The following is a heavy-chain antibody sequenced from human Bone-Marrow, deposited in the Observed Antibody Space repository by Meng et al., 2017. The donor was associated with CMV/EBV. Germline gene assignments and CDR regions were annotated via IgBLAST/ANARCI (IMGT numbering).Heavy chain of an antibody. CDR2: ISSSGSTI. D-gene: IGHD6-13*01. J-gene: IGHJ3*02. CDR1: GFTFSSYS. V-gene: IGHV3-48*04. CDR3: ASLIPSSWQGAFYI. Sequence: GGSLRLCCAASGFTFSSYSMNWVRQAPGKGLEWVSYISSSGSTIYYADSVKGRFTISRDNAKNSLYLQMNSLRAEDTAVYYCASLIPSSWQGAFYIWGQGTMVTVSS.